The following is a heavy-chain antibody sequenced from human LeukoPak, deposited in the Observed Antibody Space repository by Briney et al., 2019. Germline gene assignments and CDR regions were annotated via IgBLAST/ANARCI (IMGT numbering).Heavy chain of an antibody. CDR3: GKSPGSTYYYSLVDY. CDR1: GFTFDDYA. CDR2: ITWNSDSV. V-gene: IGHV3-9*01. Sequence: GGSLRLSCAASGFTFDDYAMHWVRQAPGKGLEWVSGITWNSDSVDYADSVKGRITISRDNAKNSLYLQMNSLRAEDTALYYCGKSPGSTYYYSLVDYWGQGTLVTVSS. J-gene: IGHJ4*02. D-gene: IGHD3-22*01.